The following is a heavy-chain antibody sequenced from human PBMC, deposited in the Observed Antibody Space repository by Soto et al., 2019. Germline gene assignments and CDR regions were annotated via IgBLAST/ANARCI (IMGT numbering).Heavy chain of an antibody. J-gene: IGHJ4*02. CDR2: IYHSGHT. V-gene: IGHV4-30-4*01. CDR1: GDSITSGDNY. Sequence: QVQLQESGPGLVKPSQTLSLTCTVSGDSITSGDNYWSWIRQPPGKGLEWIGYIYHSGHTYYNPSLKSRLSISVYKSKNPFSLKLTFVTAADTAFYYCARTYWSGWGRCLFDSWVQGALVTVSS. D-gene: IGHD3-3*01. CDR3: ARTYWSGWGRCLFDS.